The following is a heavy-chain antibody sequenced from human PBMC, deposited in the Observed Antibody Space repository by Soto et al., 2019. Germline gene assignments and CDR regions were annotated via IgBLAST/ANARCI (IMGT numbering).Heavy chain of an antibody. CDR2: IYYSGST. V-gene: IGHV4-59*01. CDR3: ARVKDDILTGYYFWFDP. CDR1: GDSISSYY. J-gene: IGHJ5*02. D-gene: IGHD3-9*01. Sequence: PSETPSLTCTVSGDSISSYYWSWIRQPPGKGLEWIGYIYYSGSTNYNPSLKSRVTISVDTSKNQFSLKLSSVTAADTAVYYCARVKDDILTGYYFWFDPWGQGTLVTVSS.